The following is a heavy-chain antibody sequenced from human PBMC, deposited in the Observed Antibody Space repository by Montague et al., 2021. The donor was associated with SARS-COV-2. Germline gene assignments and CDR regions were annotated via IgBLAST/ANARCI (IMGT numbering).Heavy chain of an antibody. CDR2: ISGSGSNT. J-gene: IGHJ3*02. CDR3: ARDQGGYGRFDI. D-gene: IGHD5-12*01. CDR1: GFTFSDYY. V-gene: IGHV3-11*01. Sequence: SLRLSCAASGFTFSDYYMTWIRQAPGKGLEWVSHISGSGSNTYYADSVKGRFTISRDNANNSLYLQMNILGAEDTAVYYCARDQGGYGRFDIWGQGTMVTVSS.